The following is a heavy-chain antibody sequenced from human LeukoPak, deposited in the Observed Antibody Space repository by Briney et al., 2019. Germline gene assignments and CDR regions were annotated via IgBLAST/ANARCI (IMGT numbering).Heavy chain of an antibody. J-gene: IGHJ4*02. CDR1: GFTFSSYA. CDR2: ISGSGGST. CDR3: AKDRDDYGDDC. D-gene: IGHD4-17*01. V-gene: IGHV3-23*01. Sequence: GESLRLSCAASGFTFSSYAMSWVRQAPGKGLEWVSAISGSGGSTYYADSVKGRFTISRDNFKNTLYLQMTSLGVEDTAVYYCAKDRDDYGDDCWGQGILVTVST.